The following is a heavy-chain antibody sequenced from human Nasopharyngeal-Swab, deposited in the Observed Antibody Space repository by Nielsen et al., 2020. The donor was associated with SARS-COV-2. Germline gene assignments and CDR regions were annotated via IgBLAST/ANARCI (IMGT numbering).Heavy chain of an antibody. CDR1: GFSGRSYG. CDR3: ARGTIFGVVKRGPWDYYGMDV. CDR2: ISYDGSKK. J-gene: IGHJ6*02. V-gene: IGHV3-30*03. D-gene: IGHD3-3*01. Sequence: GGSLRLSCAASGFSGRSYGMHGVGKERGKGQAWAAGISYDGSKKDYADSVKGRFTISRDNSKNTLYLQTNSLRADDTAVYYCARGTIFGVVKRGPWDYYGMDVWGQGTTVTVSS.